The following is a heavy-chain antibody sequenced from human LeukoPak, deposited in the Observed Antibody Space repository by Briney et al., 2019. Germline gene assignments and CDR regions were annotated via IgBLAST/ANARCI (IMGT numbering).Heavy chain of an antibody. V-gene: IGHV1-2*06. CDR3: ASLYGDHAPIFDY. CDR2: INPNSGGT. CDR1: GYTFTAYY. D-gene: IGHD4-17*01. J-gene: IGHJ4*02. Sequence: ASVKVSCKASGYTFTAYYMHWVRQAPGQGLEWMGRINPNSGGTNYAEKFQGRVTVTRDTSISTAYMELSRLRSDDTAVYYCASLYGDHAPIFDYWGQGTLVTVSS.